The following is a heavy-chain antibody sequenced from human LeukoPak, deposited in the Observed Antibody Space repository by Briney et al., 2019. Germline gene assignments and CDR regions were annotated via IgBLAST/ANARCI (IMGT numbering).Heavy chain of an antibody. CDR2: IYGGGST. V-gene: IGHV3-66*02. CDR1: GFTVSSNY. J-gene: IGHJ3*02. Sequence: GGSLRLSCAASGFTVSSNYMSWVRQAPGKGLEWVSVIYGGGSTYYADSVKGRFTISRDNSKNTLYLQMNSLRAEDTAVYYCARGGPSTIFGVVIITASAFDIWGQGTMVTVSS. D-gene: IGHD3-3*01. CDR3: ARGGPSTIFGVVIITASAFDI.